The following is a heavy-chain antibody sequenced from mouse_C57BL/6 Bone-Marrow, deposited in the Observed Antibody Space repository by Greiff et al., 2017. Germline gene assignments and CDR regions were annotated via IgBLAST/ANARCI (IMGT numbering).Heavy chain of an antibody. J-gene: IGHJ3*01. CDR1: GFSFNTYA. CDR2: IRSKSNNYAT. D-gene: IGHD1-1*01. V-gene: IGHV10-1*01. CDR3: VRHRGSSYVWAY. Sequence: EVMLVESGGGLVQPKGSLKLSCAASGFSFNTYAMNWVRQAPGKGLEWVARIRSKSNNYATYYADSVKDRFTISRDDSESMLYLQMNNLKTEDTAMYYCVRHRGSSYVWAYWGQGTLVTVSA.